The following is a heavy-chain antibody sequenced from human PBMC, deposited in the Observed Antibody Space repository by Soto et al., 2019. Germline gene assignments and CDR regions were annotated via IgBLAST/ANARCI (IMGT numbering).Heavy chain of an antibody. D-gene: IGHD6-13*01. CDR1: GGSISSGGYY. Sequence: QVQLQESGPGLVKPSQTLSLTCTVSGGSISSGGYYWSWIRQHPGKGLEWIGYIYYSGSTYYNPSLKSRVTISVDTSKNQFALKLSSVTPAATAVYFCARDMTYSSSWGNWFDPWGQGTLVTVSS. CDR2: IYYSGST. CDR3: ARDMTYSSSWGNWFDP. J-gene: IGHJ5*02. V-gene: IGHV4-31*03.